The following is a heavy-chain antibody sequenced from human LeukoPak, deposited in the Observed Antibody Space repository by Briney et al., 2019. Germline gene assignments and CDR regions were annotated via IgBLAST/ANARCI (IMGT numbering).Heavy chain of an antibody. CDR1: GGSISPYY. J-gene: IGHJ4*02. CDR3: GRRVAGSGYRDY. CDR2: IYYSGST. Sequence: SETLSLTCTVSGGSISPYYWSWIRQPPGKRLEWIGYIYYSGSTNYNPSLKSRVTISVDTSKNQFSLKLRSVTAADTTVYYCGRRVAGSGYRDYWGQGTLVTVSS. V-gene: IGHV4-59*08. D-gene: IGHD3-22*01.